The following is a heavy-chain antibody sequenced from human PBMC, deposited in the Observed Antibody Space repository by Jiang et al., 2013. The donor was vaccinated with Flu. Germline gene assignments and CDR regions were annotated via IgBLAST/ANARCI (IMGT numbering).Heavy chain of an antibody. Sequence: WVRQAPGKGLEWVAVIWYDGSNKYYADSVKGRFTISRDNSKNTLYLQMNSLRAEDTAVYYCARDTGSPGPPLLFDYWGQGTLVTVSS. D-gene: IGHD2-15*01. J-gene: IGHJ4*02. CDR3: ARDTGSPGPPLLFDY. CDR2: IWYDGSNK. V-gene: IGHV3-33*01.